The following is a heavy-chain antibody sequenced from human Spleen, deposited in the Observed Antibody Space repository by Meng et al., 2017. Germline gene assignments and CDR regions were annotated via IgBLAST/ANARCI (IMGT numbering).Heavy chain of an antibody. CDR3: ASYYYDSSGYRNH. CDR1: GFTFSDYY. D-gene: IGHD3-22*01. Sequence: GESLKISCAAFGFTFSDYYMTWIRQAPGKGLEWISYISNNDNTIYYADSVKGRFTVSRDNSKNTLYLQMNSLRAEDTAVYYCASYYYDSSGYRNHWGQGTLVTVSS. CDR2: ISNNDNTI. J-gene: IGHJ4*02. V-gene: IGHV3-11*04.